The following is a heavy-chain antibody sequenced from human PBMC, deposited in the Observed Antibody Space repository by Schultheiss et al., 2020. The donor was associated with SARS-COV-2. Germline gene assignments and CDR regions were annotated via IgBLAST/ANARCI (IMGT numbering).Heavy chain of an antibody. CDR3: ARAPLEGYYYGMDV. CDR2: ISSNGGST. J-gene: IGHJ6*02. V-gene: IGHV3-64*04. CDR1: GFTFSSYA. Sequence: GGSLRLSCAASGFTFSSYAMHWVRQAPGKGLEYVSAISSNGGSTYYADSVKGRFTISRDNSKNTLYLQMNSLRAEDTAVYYCARAPLEGYYYGMDVWGQGTTVTVSS.